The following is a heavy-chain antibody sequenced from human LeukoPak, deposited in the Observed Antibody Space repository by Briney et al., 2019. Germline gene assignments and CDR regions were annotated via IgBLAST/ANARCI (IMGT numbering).Heavy chain of an antibody. J-gene: IGHJ3*02. CDR1: GGSISSYY. V-gene: IGHV4-59*01. Sequence: SETLSLTCTVSGGSISSYYWSWTRQPPGKGLEWIGYIYYSGSTNYNPSLKSRVTISVDTSKNQFSLKLSSVTAADTAVYYCVAQSSGWYMDAFDIWGQGTMVTVSS. CDR2: IYYSGST. D-gene: IGHD6-19*01. CDR3: VAQSSGWYMDAFDI.